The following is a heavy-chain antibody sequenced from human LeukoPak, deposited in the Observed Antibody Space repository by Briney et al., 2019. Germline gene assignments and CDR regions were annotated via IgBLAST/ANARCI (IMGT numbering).Heavy chain of an antibody. D-gene: IGHD5-12*01. CDR1: GYSIRSVYL. CDR2: IYYSGST. V-gene: IGHV4-59*01. CDR3: ARGRGYENPGGYYYYGMDV. J-gene: IGHJ6*02. Sequence: SETLSLTCNVSGYSIRSVYLWAWIRQPPGKGLEWIGYIYYSGSTNYNPSLKSRVTISIDTSKNQFSLRLNSVTAADTAVYYCARGRGYENPGGYYYYGMDVWGQGTTVTVPS.